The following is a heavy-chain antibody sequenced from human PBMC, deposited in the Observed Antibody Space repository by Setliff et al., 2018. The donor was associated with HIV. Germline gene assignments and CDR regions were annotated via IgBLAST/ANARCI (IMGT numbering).Heavy chain of an antibody. J-gene: IGHJ4*02. CDR1: GYTFTSYV. D-gene: IGHD3-22*01. V-gene: IGHV1-3*03. CDR2: INAGNGNT. CDR3: ARGFYDSNGYYSYFDH. Sequence: VKVSCKASGYTFTSYVMHWVRQAPGQRLEWIGWINAGNGNTKYSQEFQGRVTITRDTSASTAYMELSSLRSEDMAVYYCARGFYDSNGYYSYFDHWGQGTLVTVSS.